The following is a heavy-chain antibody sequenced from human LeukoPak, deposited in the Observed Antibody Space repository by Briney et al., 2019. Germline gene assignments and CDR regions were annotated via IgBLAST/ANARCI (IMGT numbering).Heavy chain of an antibody. CDR2: ISAYNGNT. CDR3: ARGLLWFGEWRYFDY. Sequence: EASVKVSCKASGYTFTSYGISWVRQAPGQGLEWMGWISAYNGNTNYAQKLQGRVTMTTDTSTSTAYMELSRLRSDDTAVYYCARGLLWFGEWRYFDYWGQGTLVTVSS. D-gene: IGHD3-10*01. CDR1: GYTFTSYG. V-gene: IGHV1-18*01. J-gene: IGHJ4*02.